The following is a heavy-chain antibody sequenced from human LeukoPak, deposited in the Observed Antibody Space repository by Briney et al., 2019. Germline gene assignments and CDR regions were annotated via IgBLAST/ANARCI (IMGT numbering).Heavy chain of an antibody. CDR1: GFTFDVYA. J-gene: IGHJ4*02. CDR2: ISWNSDSI. Sequence: GGSLRLSCAASGFTFDVYAKHWVRQAPGKGLEWVSGISWNSDSIGYADSVRGRFTISRDNAKNSLYLQMNSLRAEDTALYYCAKDMEIGSGSYYNFDYWGQGTLVTVSS. CDR3: AKDMEIGSGSYYNFDY. D-gene: IGHD3-10*01. V-gene: IGHV3-9*01.